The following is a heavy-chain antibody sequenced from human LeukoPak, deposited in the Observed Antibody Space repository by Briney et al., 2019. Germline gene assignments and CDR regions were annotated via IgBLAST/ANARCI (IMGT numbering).Heavy chain of an antibody. V-gene: IGHV4-34*01. Sequence: PSETLSLTCAVYGGSFSGYYWSWIRQPPGKGLEWIGEINHSGSTNYNPSLKSRVTISVDTSKNQFSLKLSSVTAADTAVYYYASRWGTSGNTYNWFDPWGQGTLVTVSS. CDR2: INHSGST. D-gene: IGHD3-10*01. CDR1: GGSFSGYY. J-gene: IGHJ5*02. CDR3: ASRWGTSGNTYNWFDP.